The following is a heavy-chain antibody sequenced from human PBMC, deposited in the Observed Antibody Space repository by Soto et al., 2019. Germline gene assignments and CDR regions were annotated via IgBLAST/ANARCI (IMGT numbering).Heavy chain of an antibody. CDR1: DGAMSTYY. Sequence: SETLSVTCRVADGAMSTYYLSWIRQSPGKGLQWIGYITHTGSTVDSPSLWSRITMSIDTSNNQFSLKLSSVTAADTAVYFCARHGGSWVFDLWGRGTLVTVSS. V-gene: IGHV4-59*08. CDR2: ITHTGST. D-gene: IGHD6-13*01. J-gene: IGHJ4*02. CDR3: ARHGGSWVFDL.